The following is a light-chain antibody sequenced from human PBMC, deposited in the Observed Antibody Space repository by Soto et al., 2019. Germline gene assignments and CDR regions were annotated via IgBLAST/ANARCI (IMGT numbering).Light chain of an antibody. CDR1: QSGSSSY. Sequence: EIVLTQSPGTLSLSPGERATLSCRASQSGSSSYLAWYQQKPGQAPRLLIYGASSRATGIPDRFSGSGSGTDFTLTISRLEPEDFAVYYCQQYGSSPTFGPGTKVDIK. CDR2: GAS. CDR3: QQYGSSPT. J-gene: IGKJ3*01. V-gene: IGKV3-20*01.